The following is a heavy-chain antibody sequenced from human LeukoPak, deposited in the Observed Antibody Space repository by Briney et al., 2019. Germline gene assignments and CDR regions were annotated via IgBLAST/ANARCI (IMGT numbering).Heavy chain of an antibody. J-gene: IGHJ4*02. CDR2: INSTTDGRAT. Sequence: PGGSLGLSRAASVYTFRNAWQSGVRQARGRGLEWGSRINSTTDGRATDSAATVKGRVTISRDDSKNTLYLQMNSLKTEDTAVYYCSSSGWYSSGWYRYRDYWGQGTLVTVSS. CDR1: VYTFRNAW. CDR3: SSSGWYSSGWYRYRDY. D-gene: IGHD6-19*01. V-gene: IGHV3-15*01.